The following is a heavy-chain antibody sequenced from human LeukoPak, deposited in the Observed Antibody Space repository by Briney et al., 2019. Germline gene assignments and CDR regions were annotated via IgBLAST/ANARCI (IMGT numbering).Heavy chain of an antibody. CDR1: GFTFSSYS. CDR2: ISSSSSYI. V-gene: IGHV3-21*01. Sequence: GGSLSLSCAASGFTFSSYSMNWVRQAPGKGLEWVSSISSSSSYIYYADSVKGRFTISRDNAKNSLYLQMNSLRAEDTAVYYCARGTGTTPIYYYYYMDVWGKGTTVTVSS. J-gene: IGHJ6*03. CDR3: ARGTGTTPIYYYYYMDV. D-gene: IGHD1-1*01.